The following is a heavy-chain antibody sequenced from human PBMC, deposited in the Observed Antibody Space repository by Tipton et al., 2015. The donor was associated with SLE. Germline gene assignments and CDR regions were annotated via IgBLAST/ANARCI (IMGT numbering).Heavy chain of an antibody. CDR3: ARGLVYAGTNYYYYYYMDV. CDR2: IFHSGST. Sequence: TLSLTCVVSGVSISSENWWSWVRQSPGEGLEWIGEIFHSGSTYYNPSLKSRVTISVDTSKNQFSLKLSSVTAADTAVYYCARGLVYAGTNYYYYYYMDVWGKGTTVTVSS. J-gene: IGHJ6*03. D-gene: IGHD2-8*01. CDR1: GVSISSENW. V-gene: IGHV4-4*02.